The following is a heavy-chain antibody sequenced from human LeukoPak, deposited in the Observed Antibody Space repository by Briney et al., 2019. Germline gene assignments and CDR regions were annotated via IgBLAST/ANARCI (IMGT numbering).Heavy chain of an antibody. CDR2: ISSSSSTI. CDR1: GFTFSSYS. CDR3: ARDCRGNYGGI. J-gene: IGHJ3*02. D-gene: IGHD4-23*01. V-gene: IGHV3-48*04. Sequence: PGGSLRLSCAASGFTFSSYSMNWVRQAPGKGLEWVSYISSSSSTIYYADSVKGRFTISRDNAKNSLYLQMNSLRAEDTAVYYCARDCRGNYGGIWGQGTMVTVSS.